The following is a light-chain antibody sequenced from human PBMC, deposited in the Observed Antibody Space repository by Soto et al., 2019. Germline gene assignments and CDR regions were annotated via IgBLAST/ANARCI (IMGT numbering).Light chain of an antibody. Sequence: DIVMTQSPDSLAVSLGERATINCKSSQTLLDSSNNKASLSWYQQKPGQPPKLLIYWTSTREFGVPDRFIGSGSGTDFTLTISSLQAEDVAVYYCQQYFNSPRTFGHGTKVEIK. CDR2: WTS. CDR3: QQYFNSPRT. V-gene: IGKV4-1*01. CDR1: QTLLDSSNNKAS. J-gene: IGKJ1*01.